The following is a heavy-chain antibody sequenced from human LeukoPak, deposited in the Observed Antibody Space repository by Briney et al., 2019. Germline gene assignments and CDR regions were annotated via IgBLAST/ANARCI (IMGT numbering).Heavy chain of an antibody. J-gene: IGHJ4*02. Sequence: ASVKVSCMASGYTFTKYGLNWVRQAPGQGLQWMGWISCYNGHTHYAQNFQGRVAMTTDTSTNTAYMELRSLRSDDTAVYYCARREGRSASPFFFDSWGQGTLVTVSS. V-gene: IGHV1-18*01. CDR3: ARREGRSASPFFFDS. CDR1: GYTFTKYG. CDR2: ISCYNGHT. D-gene: IGHD6-6*01.